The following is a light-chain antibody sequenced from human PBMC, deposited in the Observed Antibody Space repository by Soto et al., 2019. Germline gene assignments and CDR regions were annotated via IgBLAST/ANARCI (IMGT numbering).Light chain of an antibody. CDR2: DVS. Sequence: DIQMTQSPSSLSASVGYRVTITCRASQDIKNSLTWFQQRPGKVPTSLNYDVSYLQSEVPSRFSGSGSGTEFTLTIDSLQPEYFATYYCQQYNDHPFTFGPGTKVDIK. CDR1: QDIKNS. J-gene: IGKJ3*01. CDR3: QQYNDHPFT. V-gene: IGKV1-16*01.